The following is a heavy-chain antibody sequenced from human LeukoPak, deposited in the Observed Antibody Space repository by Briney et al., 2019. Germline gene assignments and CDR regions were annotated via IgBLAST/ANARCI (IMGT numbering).Heavy chain of an antibody. J-gene: IGHJ4*02. V-gene: IGHV3-23*01. CDR3: ANCRDKPLSGWFDY. Sequence: GGSLRLSCAASGFTFSSYAMSWVRQAPGKGLEWVSSTSGSGGSTYYAGSVKGRFTISRDNSKNTLYLQMNSLRAEDTAVYYCANCRDKPLSGWFDYWGQGTLVTVSS. CDR2: TSGSGGST. CDR1: GFTFSSYA. D-gene: IGHD6-19*01.